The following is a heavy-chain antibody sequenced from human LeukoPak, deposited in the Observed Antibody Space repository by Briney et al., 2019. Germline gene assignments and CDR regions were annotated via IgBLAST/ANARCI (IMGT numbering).Heavy chain of an antibody. J-gene: IGHJ4*02. CDR2: ISSSSSYI. V-gene: IGHV3-21*01. CDR3: ARDLYGSGSYFGY. D-gene: IGHD3-10*01. CDR1: GFTFSSYS. Sequence: PGGSLRLSCAASGFTFSSYSMNWVRQAPGKGLEWVSSISSSSSYIYYADSVKGRFTISRDNAKNSLYLQMNSLRAEGTAVYYCARDLYGSGSYFGYWGQGTLVTVSS.